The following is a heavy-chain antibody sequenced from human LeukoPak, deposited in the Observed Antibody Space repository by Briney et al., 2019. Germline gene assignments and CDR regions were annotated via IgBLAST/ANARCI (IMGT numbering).Heavy chain of an antibody. CDR2: ISSSGSTI. J-gene: IGHJ3*02. CDR1: GFTFSSYE. D-gene: IGHD3-9*01. CDR3: ARHSGGLRFDWLRNGGAFDI. V-gene: IGHV3-48*03. Sequence: GGSLRLSCAASGFTFSSYEMNWVRQAPGKGLEGVSYISSSGSTIYYADSVKGRFTISRDNAKNSLYLQMNSLRAEDTAVYYCARHSGGLRFDWLRNGGAFDIWGQGTMVTVSS.